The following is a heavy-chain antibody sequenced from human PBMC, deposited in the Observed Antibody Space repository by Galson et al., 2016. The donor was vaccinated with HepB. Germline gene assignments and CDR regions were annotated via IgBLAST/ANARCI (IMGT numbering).Heavy chain of an antibody. D-gene: IGHD2-15*01. CDR3: ARDRSSGRRIYFDY. Sequence: SLRLSCAASGFTFSSYALHWVRQAPGKGLEWVAVISYDGSNKYADSVKGRFTISRDTSKNTLHLQMNNLRAEDTAVYYCARDRSSGRRIYFDYWGQGSLVTVSS. V-gene: IGHV3-30*04. J-gene: IGHJ4*02. CDR1: GFTFSSYA. CDR2: ISYDGSNK.